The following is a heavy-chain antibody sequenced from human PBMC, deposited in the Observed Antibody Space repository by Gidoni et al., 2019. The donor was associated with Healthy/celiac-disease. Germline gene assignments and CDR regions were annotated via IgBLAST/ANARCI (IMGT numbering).Heavy chain of an antibody. D-gene: IGHD3-3*01. CDR2: ISSSSSYI. Sequence: EVQLVESGGGLVKPGGSLRLSCAASGFTFSRYSMNWVRQAPGKGLEWVSSISSSSSYIYYADSVKGRFTISRDNAKNSLYLQMNSLRAEDTAVYYCARDHPYYDFWSGYLNWGQGTLVTVSS. CDR3: ARDHPYYDFWSGYLN. CDR1: GFTFSRYS. J-gene: IGHJ4*02. V-gene: IGHV3-21*01.